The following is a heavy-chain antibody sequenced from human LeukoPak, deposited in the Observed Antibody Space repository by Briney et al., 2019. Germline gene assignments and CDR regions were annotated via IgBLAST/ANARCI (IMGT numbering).Heavy chain of an antibody. CDR1: GYTFTSYA. D-gene: IGHD2-2*02. Sequence: GASVKVSCKASGYTFTSYAMNWVRQAPGQGLEWMGWINPNSGGTNYAQKFQGRVTMTRDTSITTAYMELSRLRSDDTAVYYCARGGVDIVLLPTAIHLFDYWGQGTLVTVSS. CDR3: ARGGVDIVLLPTAIHLFDY. CDR2: INPNSGGT. J-gene: IGHJ4*02. V-gene: IGHV1-2*02.